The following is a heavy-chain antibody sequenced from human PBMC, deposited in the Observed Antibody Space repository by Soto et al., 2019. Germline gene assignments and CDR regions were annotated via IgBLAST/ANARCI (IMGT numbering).Heavy chain of an antibody. V-gene: IGHV1-18*04. J-gene: IGHJ4*02. D-gene: IGHD2-2*01. CDR3: ARGPSCYGGNCYFDR. CDR2: INGYNTNT. Sequence: VQLVQSGPEVRKPGASVMLSCKASGYTFSDYGFSWVRQAPGQGLGWMAWINGYNTNTHYAQKFRGRVTLTSDTSXXTAYMGLRSLRADDTAISYCARGPSCYGGNCYFDRWGQGALVSVSS. CDR1: GYTFSDYG.